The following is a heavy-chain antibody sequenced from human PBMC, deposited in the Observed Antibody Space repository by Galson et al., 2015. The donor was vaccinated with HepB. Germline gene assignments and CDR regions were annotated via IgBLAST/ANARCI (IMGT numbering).Heavy chain of an antibody. V-gene: IGHV3-53*01. J-gene: IGHJ6*02. Sequence: SLRLSCAASGFTVSSNYMSWVRQAPGKGLEWVSVIYSGGSTYYADSVKGRFTISRDNSKNTLYLQMNSLRAEDTAVYYCARSRHDSSGYYGSLLKDAYYYYGMDVWGQGTTVTVSS. D-gene: IGHD3-22*01. CDR1: GFTVSSNY. CDR3: ARSRHDSSGYYGSLLKDAYYYYGMDV. CDR2: IYSGGST.